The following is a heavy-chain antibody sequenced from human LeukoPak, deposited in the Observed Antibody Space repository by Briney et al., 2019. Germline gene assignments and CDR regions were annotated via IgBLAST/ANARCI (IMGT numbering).Heavy chain of an antibody. CDR3: ARVKYNGYSVFDY. CDR1: GDSISIGGYH. Sequence: PSETLSLTCTVSGDSISIGGYHWSWIRQHPGKGLEWIGYIYYSGSTYYNPSLKSRVTISVDTSKNQFSLKLSSVTAADTAVYYCARVKYNGYSVFDYWGQGTLVTVSS. CDR2: IYYSGST. J-gene: IGHJ4*02. V-gene: IGHV4-31*03. D-gene: IGHD5-12*01.